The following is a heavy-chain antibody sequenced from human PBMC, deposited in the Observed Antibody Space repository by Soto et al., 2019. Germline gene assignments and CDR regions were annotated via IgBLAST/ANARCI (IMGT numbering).Heavy chain of an antibody. V-gene: IGHV1-18*04. CDR3: ARASGAFDI. CDR2: ISPCNGNT. J-gene: IGHJ3*02. CDR1: GYTFTSYY. Sequence: GASVKVSCKASGYTFTSYYMHWVRQAPGQGLEWMGRISPCNGNTSYAQKLQGRVTMTTDTSTSTAYMELRSLRSDDTAVYYCARASGAFDIWGQGTMVTVSS.